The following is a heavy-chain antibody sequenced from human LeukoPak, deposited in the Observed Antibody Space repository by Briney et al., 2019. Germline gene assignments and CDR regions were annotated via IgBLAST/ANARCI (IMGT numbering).Heavy chain of an antibody. CDR1: GFTFSSYA. J-gene: IGHJ4*02. D-gene: IGHD6-19*01. CDR2: ISDGGGST. V-gene: IGHV3-23*01. Sequence: GGSLRLSCAASGFTFSSYAMSWVRQAPGRGLQWVSTISDGGGSTNYADSVKGRFTISRDNSKNTLYLQMNSLRAEDTAVYYCAKHRVAEEYYFDYWGQGSLVAVSS. CDR3: AKHRVAEEYYFDY.